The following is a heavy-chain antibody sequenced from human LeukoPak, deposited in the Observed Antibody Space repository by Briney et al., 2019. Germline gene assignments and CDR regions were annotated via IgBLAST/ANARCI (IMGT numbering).Heavy chain of an antibody. CDR1: GGSFSGYY. V-gene: IGHV4-34*01. CDR3: AAYCGGDCLENAKGSDAFDI. Sequence: SETLPLTCAVYGGSFSGYYWSWIRQPPGKGLEWIGEINHSGSTNYNPSLKSRVTISVDTSKNQFSLKLSSVTAADTAVYYCAAYCGGDCLENAKGSDAFDIWGQGTMVTVSS. CDR2: INHSGST. J-gene: IGHJ3*02. D-gene: IGHD2-21*02.